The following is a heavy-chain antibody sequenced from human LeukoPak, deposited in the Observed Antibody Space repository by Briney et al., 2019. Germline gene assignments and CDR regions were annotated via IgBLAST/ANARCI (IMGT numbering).Heavy chain of an antibody. CDR1: GGTSSGYC. J-gene: IGHJ4*02. V-gene: IGHV4-34*01. Sequence: SETLSLTCAVYGGTSSGYCWSWIRQPPGKGLEWIAAINHSGSTNYNPSLKSRVSISVGTYKKQSSLKLRSVTAADTAVDYCARYGSGSYYTPITFGDWGQGTLVTVSS. CDR2: INHSGST. D-gene: IGHD3-10*01. CDR3: ARYGSGSYYTPITFGD.